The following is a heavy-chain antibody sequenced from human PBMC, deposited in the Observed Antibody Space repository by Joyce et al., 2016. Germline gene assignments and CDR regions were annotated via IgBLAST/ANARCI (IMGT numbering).Heavy chain of an antibody. CDR2: IKFDGTT. V-gene: IGHV3-74*01. CDR3: ARLRDGQS. D-gene: IGHD5-24*01. CDR1: GFPFSSYW. Sequence: EVQLMESGGGLVQPGGSLRLSCVASGFPFSSYWMPWVRQAPGEGPVWVSGIKFDGTTQDYADSVKGRVTITRDNDKNTLDLQRNSLKIEGTAVYYCARLRDGQSWGQGTLVTVSS. J-gene: IGHJ4*02.